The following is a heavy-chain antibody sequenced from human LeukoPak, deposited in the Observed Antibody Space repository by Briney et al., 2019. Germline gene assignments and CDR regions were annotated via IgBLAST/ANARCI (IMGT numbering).Heavy chain of an antibody. V-gene: IGHV1-8*02. CDR1: GYTFTSYG. CDR3: ARGTVCGSGGKCSGSWYYDY. CDR2: MNPSSGNT. J-gene: IGHJ4*02. Sequence: ASVKVSCKASGYTFTSYGISWVRQATGQGLEWMGWMNPSSGNTGYAQKFQGRVAMTRNTSISTAYMELSSLRSEDTAVYYCARGTVCGSGGKCSGSWYYDYWGQGTLVTVSS. D-gene: IGHD6-13*01.